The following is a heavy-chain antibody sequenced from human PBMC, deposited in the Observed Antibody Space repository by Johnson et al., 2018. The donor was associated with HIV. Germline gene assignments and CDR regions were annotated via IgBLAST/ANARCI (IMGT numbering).Heavy chain of an antibody. D-gene: IGHD1-1*01. CDR3: ARESLTTSDAFDM. CDR2: IWYDGSVI. Sequence: QVQLVESGGGLVQPGRSLKLSCAASGFTFDDYAMHWVRQTPGKGLEWVAVIWYDGSVIYYAASVKGRFTISRDNTKNSVYLQMNSPTAEDTAVYYCARESLTTSDAFDMWGQGTMVTVSS. CDR1: GFTFDDYA. V-gene: IGHV3-33*08. J-gene: IGHJ3*02.